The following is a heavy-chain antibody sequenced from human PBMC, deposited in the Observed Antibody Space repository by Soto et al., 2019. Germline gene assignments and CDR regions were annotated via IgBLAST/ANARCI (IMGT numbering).Heavy chain of an antibody. CDR1: GFTFNNFA. CDR3: AKDYGDYNLEAFDI. J-gene: IGHJ3*02. D-gene: IGHD4-17*01. Sequence: EVQLLESGGGLVQPGGSLRLSCAASGFTFNNFAIHWVRQAPGKGLEWVSGIFGTGNSPDYADAARGRFTISTDNSRNTLLLQMNGLRAEDTAIYYCAKDYGDYNLEAFDIWGQGTMVTVSS. V-gene: IGHV3-23*01. CDR2: IFGTGNSP.